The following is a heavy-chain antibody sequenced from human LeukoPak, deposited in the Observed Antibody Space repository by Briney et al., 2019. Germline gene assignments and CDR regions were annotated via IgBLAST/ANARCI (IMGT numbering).Heavy chain of an antibody. CDR1: GGTFSSYA. Sequence: ASVKVSCKASGGTFSSYAISWVRQAPGHGLKWMGRIIPILGIANYAQTFQGRVTITADKSTSTAYMELSSLISEDTTVYYCARPEQVTIFGVVIKTPPYYDYWGQGTLVTVSS. J-gene: IGHJ4*02. CDR2: IIPILGIA. D-gene: IGHD3-3*01. CDR3: ARPEQVTIFGVVIKTPPYYDY. V-gene: IGHV1-69*04.